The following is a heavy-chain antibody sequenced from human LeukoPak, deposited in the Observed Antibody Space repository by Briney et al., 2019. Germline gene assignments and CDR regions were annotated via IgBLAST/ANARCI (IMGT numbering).Heavy chain of an antibody. Sequence: SETLSLTCAVYDGSFSGYYWSWIRQPPGKGLEWIGEINHSGSTNYNPSLKSRVTISVDTSKNQFSLKLSSVTAADTAVYYCARVRGITIFGVVRVLDYWGQGTLVTVSS. CDR1: DGSFSGYY. D-gene: IGHD3-3*01. CDR2: INHSGST. CDR3: ARVRGITIFGVVRVLDY. V-gene: IGHV4-34*01. J-gene: IGHJ4*02.